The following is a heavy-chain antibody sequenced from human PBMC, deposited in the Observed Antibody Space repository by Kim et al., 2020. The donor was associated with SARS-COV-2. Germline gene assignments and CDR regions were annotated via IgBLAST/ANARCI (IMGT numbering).Heavy chain of an antibody. Sequence: GGSLRLSCAASGFTFSNAWMSWVRQAPGKGLEWVGRIKSKTDGGTTDYAAHVKGRFTISRDDSKNTLYLQMNSLKTEDTAVYYCTTDYGSGSPTFYYYGMDVWGQGTTVTVSS. CDR1: GFTFSNAW. J-gene: IGHJ6*02. D-gene: IGHD3-10*01. CDR3: TTDYGSGSPTFYYYGMDV. CDR2: IKSKTDGGTT. V-gene: IGHV3-15*01.